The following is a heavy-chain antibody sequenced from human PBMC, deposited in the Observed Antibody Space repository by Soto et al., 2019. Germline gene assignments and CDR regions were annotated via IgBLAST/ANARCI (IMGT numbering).Heavy chain of an antibody. CDR1: GDSLSSGGHY. CDR3: ARVDHRGYFAIFTDY. Sequence: SETLSLTCTVSGDSLSSGGHYWSWIRQHPGKGLEWIGHIYDSVNTYYSPSLRSRVTISADMSKNQFSLNLRSVTAADTAVYYCARVDHRGYFAIFTDYWGQGTLVTVSS. J-gene: IGHJ4*02. CDR2: IYDSVNT. V-gene: IGHV4-31*03. D-gene: IGHD1-1*01.